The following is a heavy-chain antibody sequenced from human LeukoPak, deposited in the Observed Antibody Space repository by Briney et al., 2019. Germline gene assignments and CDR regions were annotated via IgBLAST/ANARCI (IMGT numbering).Heavy chain of an antibody. D-gene: IGHD6-19*01. V-gene: IGHV4-59*12. CDR1: GDSMSGYY. CDR3: ASASSGWYRGPLDY. J-gene: IGHJ4*02. CDR2: MYYSGTT. Sequence: ASETLSLTCSVSGDSMSGYYWSWIRQPPGKGLEWIGYMYYSGTTNYNPSLKSRVTISVDTSKNQFSLKLSSVTAADTAVYYCASASSGWYRGPLDYWGQGTLVTVSS.